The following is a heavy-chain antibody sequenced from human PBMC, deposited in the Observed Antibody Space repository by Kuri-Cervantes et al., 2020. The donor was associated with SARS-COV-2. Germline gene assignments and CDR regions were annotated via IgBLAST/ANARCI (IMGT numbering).Heavy chain of an antibody. D-gene: IGHD5-18*01. J-gene: IGHJ3*02. V-gene: IGHV4-34*01. CDR1: GGPFSGYY. Sequence: SETLSLTCAVYGGPFSGYYWSWIRQPPGKGLEWIGEINHSGSTNYNPSLKSRVTISVDTSKNQFSLKLSSVTAADTAVYYCARLPTGGYSYGYGVAFDIWGQGTMVTVSS. CDR3: ARLPTGGYSYGYGVAFDI. CDR2: INHSGST.